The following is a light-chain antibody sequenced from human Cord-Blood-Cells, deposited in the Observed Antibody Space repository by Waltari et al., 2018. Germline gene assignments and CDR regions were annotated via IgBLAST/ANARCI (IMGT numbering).Light chain of an antibody. CDR2: DAS. J-gene: IGKJ4*01. V-gene: IGKV1-33*01. CDR1: QDISNY. CDR3: QQYDNLPPLT. Sequence: DIQMTQSPSSLSASVGDRVTITCKPSQDISNYLNWYQQKPGKATKLLIYDASKLETGVPSRFSGSGSETDFTFTISSLQPEDIATYYCQQYDNLPPLTFGGGTKVEIK.